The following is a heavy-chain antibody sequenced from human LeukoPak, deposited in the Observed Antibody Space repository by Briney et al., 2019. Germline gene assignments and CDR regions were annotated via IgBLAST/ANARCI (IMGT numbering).Heavy chain of an antibody. CDR2: ISYDGSNK. J-gene: IGHJ6*02. V-gene: IGHV3-30-3*01. CDR3: ARATYYDFWSGYYNYYYYYGMDV. CDR1: GFTFSSYA. Sequence: GRSLRLSCAASGFTFSSYAMHWVRQAPGKGLEWVAVISYDGSNKYYADSVKGRFTISRDNSKNTLYLQMNSLRAEDTAVYYCARATYYDFWSGYYNYYYYYGMDVWGQGTTVTVS. D-gene: IGHD3-3*01.